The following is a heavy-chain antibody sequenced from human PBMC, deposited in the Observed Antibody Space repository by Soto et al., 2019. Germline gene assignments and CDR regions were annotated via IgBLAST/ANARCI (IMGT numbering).Heavy chain of an antibody. D-gene: IGHD3-10*01. CDR1: GGSFSGYS. Sequence: PGESLSLTCAVYGGSFSGYSLSWIRQPPGKGLEWIGEISHSGGTTYNPSLKSPVTISVDTSKNHSSLTLSSVTAAETAVYYCARGGRFGELLYYTHVSYYGMDVWGQGTTVTVSS. CDR3: ARGGRFGELLYYTHVSYYGMDV. J-gene: IGHJ6*02. CDR2: ISHSGGT. V-gene: IGHV4-34*01.